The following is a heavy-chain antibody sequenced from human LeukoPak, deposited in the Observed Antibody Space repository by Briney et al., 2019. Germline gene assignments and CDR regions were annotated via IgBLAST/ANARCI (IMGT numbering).Heavy chain of an antibody. CDR2: ISAYSGNT. V-gene: IGHV1-18*01. Sequence: ASVKVSCKTSGYTSTSYNINWVRQAPGQGLGWMGWISAYSGNTNYAQKLQGRVTMTTDTSTNTAYMDLRGLISDDTAVYYCARDRGIVGAKPIFDNWGQGTLVTVSS. D-gene: IGHD1-26*01. CDR3: ARDRGIVGAKPIFDN. CDR1: GYTSTSYN. J-gene: IGHJ4*02.